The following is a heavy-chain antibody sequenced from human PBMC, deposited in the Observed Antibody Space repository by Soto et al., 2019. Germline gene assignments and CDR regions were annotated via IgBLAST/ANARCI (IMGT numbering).Heavy chain of an antibody. Sequence: GGSLRLSWAASGFVFKASSIHWVRQASGKGLEWVGRIRDRAYNYATAYAASVQGRFTISRDDSHSTAYLQMTSLRTEDTAIYYCTRLISAAQDYWGQGTLVTAPQ. CDR1: GFVFKASS. CDR2: IRDRAYNYAT. V-gene: IGHV3-73*01. CDR3: TRLISAAQDY. J-gene: IGHJ4*02. D-gene: IGHD3-10*01.